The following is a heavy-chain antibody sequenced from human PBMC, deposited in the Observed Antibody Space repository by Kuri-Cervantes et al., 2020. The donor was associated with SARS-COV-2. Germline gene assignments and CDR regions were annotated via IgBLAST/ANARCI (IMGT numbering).Heavy chain of an antibody. V-gene: IGHV3-11*04. CDR3: ARDLRLGKSLDY. J-gene: IGHJ4*02. CDR1: GFSFSNYH. Sequence: SLKISCAASGFSFSNYHMSWIRQAPGKGLEWISYISSSGTTIYYADSVKGRFTISRDNAKNSLYLQMNSLRAEDTAVYYCARDLRLGKSLDYWGQGTLVTVSS. CDR2: ISSSGTTI. D-gene: IGHD7-27*01.